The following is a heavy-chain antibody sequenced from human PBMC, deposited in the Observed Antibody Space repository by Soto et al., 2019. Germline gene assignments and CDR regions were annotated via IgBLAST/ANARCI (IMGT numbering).Heavy chain of an antibody. J-gene: IGHJ4*02. CDR2: IYYSGST. D-gene: IGHD6-6*01. V-gene: IGHV4-30-4*01. Sequence: SETLSLTCTVSGGSISSGDYYWSWIRQSPGKGLEWIGYIYYSGSTYHNPSLKSRVTISVDTPKNQSSLNLTSVTAADTAVYYCASLLGQLVVYWGQGTLVTVSS. CDR3: ASLLGQLVVY. CDR1: GGSISSGDYY.